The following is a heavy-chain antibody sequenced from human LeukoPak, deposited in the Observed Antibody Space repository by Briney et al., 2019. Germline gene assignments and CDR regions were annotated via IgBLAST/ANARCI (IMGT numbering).Heavy chain of an antibody. CDR2: IFYSGST. V-gene: IGHV4-39*01. J-gene: IGHJ4*02. CDR3: ARYRGAVAGNYFDY. CDR1: GGSISSSSYY. D-gene: IGHD6-19*01. Sequence: SETLSLTCTVSGGSISSSSYYWGWIRQPPGKGLEWIGSIFYSGSTYYNPSLQSRVTISVDTSKNQFSLMISSVTATDTAVYYCARYRGAVAGNYFDYWGQGTLVTVSS.